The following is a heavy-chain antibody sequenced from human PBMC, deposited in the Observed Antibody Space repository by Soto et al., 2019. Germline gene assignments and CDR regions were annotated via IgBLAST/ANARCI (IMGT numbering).Heavy chain of an antibody. CDR2: INPKSGGT. D-gene: IGHD2-8*01. CDR3: ARGDSTDCSNGVCSFFYNHDMDV. Sequence: ASVKVSCKASGYSFTDYHIHWVRQAPGQGLEWLGRINPKSGGTSTAQKFQGWVTMTTDTSISTASMELTRLTSDDPAICYCARGDSTDCSNGVCSFFYNHDMDVWGQGTTVTASS. CDR1: GYSFTDYH. J-gene: IGHJ6*02. V-gene: IGHV1-2*04.